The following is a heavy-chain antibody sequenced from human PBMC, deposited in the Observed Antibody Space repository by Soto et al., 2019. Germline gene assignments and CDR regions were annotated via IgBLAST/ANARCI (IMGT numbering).Heavy chain of an antibody. CDR1: GGSISSGGYY. Sequence: SETLSLTCTVSGGSISSGGYYWSWIRQHPGKGLEWIGYIYYSGSTYYNPSLKSRVTISVDTSKNQFSLKLSSVTAADTAVYYCARQIYDSSGYYYAYWGQGTLVTVCS. CDR3: ARQIYDSSGYYYAY. D-gene: IGHD3-22*01. V-gene: IGHV4-31*03. CDR2: IYYSGST. J-gene: IGHJ4*02.